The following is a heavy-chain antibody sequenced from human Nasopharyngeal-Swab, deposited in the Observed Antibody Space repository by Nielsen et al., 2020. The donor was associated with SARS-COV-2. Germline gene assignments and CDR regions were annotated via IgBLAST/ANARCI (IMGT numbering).Heavy chain of an antibody. V-gene: IGHV3-23*01. CDR1: GYSFRTYG. D-gene: IGHD2/OR15-2a*01. CDR2: IVGSGDNSGSGGST. J-gene: IGHJ4*02. CDR3: AKDLRGPYFF. Sequence: GGSLSLSCVASGYSFRTYGMSWVRQAPGKGLEWVVAIVGSGDNSGSGGSTYYADSVKGRFTISRDNSKNTLSLQMNSLRAEDTAVYYCAKDLRGPYFFWGQGTLVTVSS.